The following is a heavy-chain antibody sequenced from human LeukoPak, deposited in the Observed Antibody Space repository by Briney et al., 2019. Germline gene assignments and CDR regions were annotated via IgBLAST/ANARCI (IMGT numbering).Heavy chain of an antibody. CDR1: GFTFSSYA. D-gene: IGHD2-8*01. Sequence: GGSLRPSCAASGFTFSSYAMSWVRQAPGKGLEWVSAISGSGGSTYYADSVKGRFTISRDNSKNTLYLQMNSLRAEDTAVYYCAKEGYCTNGVCYGEFDYWGQGTLVTVSS. V-gene: IGHV3-23*01. CDR2: ISGSGGST. CDR3: AKEGYCTNGVCYGEFDY. J-gene: IGHJ4*02.